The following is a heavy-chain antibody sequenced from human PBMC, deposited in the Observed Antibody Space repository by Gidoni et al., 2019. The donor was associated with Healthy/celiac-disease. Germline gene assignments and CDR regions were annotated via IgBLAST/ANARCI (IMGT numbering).Heavy chain of an antibody. V-gene: IGHV3-64D*06. D-gene: IGHD3-16*02. CDR3: VKDMNDYVWGSYRYDY. J-gene: IGHJ4*02. CDR1: GFTFSSYA. Sequence: GGSLRLSCSASGFTFSSYAMHWVRQAPGKGLEYVSAISSNGGSTYYADSVKGRFTISRDNSKNTLYLQMSSLRAEDTAVYYCVKDMNDYVWGSYRYDYWGQETLVTVSS. CDR2: ISSNGGST.